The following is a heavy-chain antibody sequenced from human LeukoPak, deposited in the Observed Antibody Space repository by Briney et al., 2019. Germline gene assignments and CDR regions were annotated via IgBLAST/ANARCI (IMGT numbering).Heavy chain of an antibody. V-gene: IGHV3-53*04. CDR3: ATTYCSGGSCYSDRYGMDV. D-gene: IGHD2-15*01. CDR1: GFTFSSYA. Sequence: GGSLRLSCAASGFTFSSYAMSWVRQAPGKGLEWVSVIYSGGSTYYADSVKGRFTISRHNSKNTLYLQMNSLRAEDTAVYYCATTYCSGGSCYSDRYGMDVWGQGTTVTVSS. CDR2: IYSGGST. J-gene: IGHJ6*02.